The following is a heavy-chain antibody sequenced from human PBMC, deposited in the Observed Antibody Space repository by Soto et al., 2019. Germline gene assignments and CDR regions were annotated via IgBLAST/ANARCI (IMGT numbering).Heavy chain of an antibody. D-gene: IGHD5-12*01. CDR1: GYTLTELS. CDR2: FDPEDGET. Sequence: ASVKVSCKVSGYTLTELSMHWVRQAPGKGLEWMGGFDPEDGETIYAQKFQGRVTMTEDTSTDTAYMKLSSLRSEDTAVHYCATGSGLYSGYAQAFDIWGQGTMVTVSS. V-gene: IGHV1-24*01. CDR3: ATGSGLYSGYAQAFDI. J-gene: IGHJ3*02.